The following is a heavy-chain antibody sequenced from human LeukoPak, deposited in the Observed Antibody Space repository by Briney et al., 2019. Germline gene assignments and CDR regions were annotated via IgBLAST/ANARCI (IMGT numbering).Heavy chain of an antibody. CDR3: ARDATTELGTVYMDV. Sequence: SGGSLRLSYAASGLSFSGYELNGVRQAPGKGLEWISYIDNSGFTIYYARSVEGRFTISRDNAKNSLYLQMNSLRVEDTAVYYCARDATTELGTVYMDVWGKGTTVTISS. J-gene: IGHJ6*03. V-gene: IGHV3-48*03. CDR1: GLSFSGYE. CDR2: IDNSGFTI. D-gene: IGHD4-17*01.